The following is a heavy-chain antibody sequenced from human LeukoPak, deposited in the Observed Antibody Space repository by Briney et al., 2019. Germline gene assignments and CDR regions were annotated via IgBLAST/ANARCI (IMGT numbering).Heavy chain of an antibody. J-gene: IGHJ6*04. D-gene: IGHD3-3*01. CDR3: ARDLTVKYYDFWSGSPPGMDV. V-gene: IGHV3-64*01. CDR1: GFTFSSYA. Sequence: GGSLRLSCAASGFTFSSYAMHWGRQAPGEGLEYGSAISSNGGSTYYANSVKGRFTISRDNSKNTLYLQMGSLRAEDMAVYYCARDLTVKYYDFWSGSPPGMDVWGKGTTVTVSS. CDR2: ISSNGGST.